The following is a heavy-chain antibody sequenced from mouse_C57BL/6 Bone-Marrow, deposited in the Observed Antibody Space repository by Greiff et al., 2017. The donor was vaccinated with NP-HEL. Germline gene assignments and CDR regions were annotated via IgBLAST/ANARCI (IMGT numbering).Heavy chain of an antibody. CDR3: ARLDYYGSSYCAMDY. CDR2: IYPGDGDT. Sequence: VQLQQSGPELVKPGASVKISCKASGYAFSSSWMNWVKQRPGKGLEWIGRIYPGDGDTNYNGKFKGKATLTADKSSSTAYMQLSSLTSEDSAVYFCARLDYYGSSYCAMDYWGQGTSVTVSS. CDR1: GYAFSSSW. J-gene: IGHJ4*01. D-gene: IGHD1-1*01. V-gene: IGHV1-82*01.